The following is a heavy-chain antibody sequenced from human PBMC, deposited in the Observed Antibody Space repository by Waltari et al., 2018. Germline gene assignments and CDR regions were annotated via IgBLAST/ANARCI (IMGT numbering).Heavy chain of an antibody. CDR1: GGSVSSGRYS. Sequence: QVQLQESGTGLVKPSEPLSLTCTVSGGSVSSGRYSWHWTLQPPGKGLEWIGYIYYNVSTNYNPSPKSRVTISVDTSKNQFSLKLSSVTAADTAVYYCARDSSGYYYATFDYWGQGTLVT. CDR2: IYYNVST. V-gene: IGHV4-61*01. J-gene: IGHJ4*02. CDR3: ARDSSGYYYATFDY. D-gene: IGHD3-22*01.